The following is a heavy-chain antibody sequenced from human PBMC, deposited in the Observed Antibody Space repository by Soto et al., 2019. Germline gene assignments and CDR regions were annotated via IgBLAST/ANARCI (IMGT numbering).Heavy chain of an antibody. D-gene: IGHD4-17*01. CDR3: AVRSDVGDLPTWFGP. Sequence: EVVLLESGGGLVQPGGSLRLSCAASGFKFNTFAMGWVRQAPGKGLEWLSGISGSGDRTYYADSVKGRFTISRDNSKNTLYRQMNSLRAEDTALYYWAVRSDVGDLPTWFGPWGQGTLVTVSS. J-gene: IGHJ5*02. CDR1: GFKFNTFA. V-gene: IGHV3-23*01. CDR2: ISGSGDRT.